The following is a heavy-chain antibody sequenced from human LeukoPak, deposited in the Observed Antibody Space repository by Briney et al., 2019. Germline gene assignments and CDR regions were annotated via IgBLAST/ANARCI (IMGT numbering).Heavy chain of an antibody. Sequence: ASVKVSCKASGYTFTSYGISWVRQAPGQGLEWMGWISVHNGNTNYAQKLQGRVTMTTDTSTSTAYMELRSLRSDDTAVYYCARDDSLAYCSSTSCSKFDYWGQGTLVTVSS. CDR3: ARDDSLAYCSSTSCSKFDY. J-gene: IGHJ4*02. D-gene: IGHD2-2*01. CDR1: GYTFTSYG. V-gene: IGHV1-18*01. CDR2: ISVHNGNT.